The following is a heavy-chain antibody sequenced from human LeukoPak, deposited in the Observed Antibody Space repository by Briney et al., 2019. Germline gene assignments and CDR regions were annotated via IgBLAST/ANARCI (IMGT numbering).Heavy chain of an antibody. V-gene: IGHV1-24*01. Sequence: ASVKVSCKVSGYTLTELSMHWVRQAPGKGLEWMGGFDPEDGETIYAQKFQGRVTMTEDTSTDTACMELSSLRSEDTAVYYCATGPKLRYFDWLFEKYYFDYWGQGTLVTVSS. CDR2: FDPEDGET. CDR1: GYTLTELS. D-gene: IGHD3-9*01. CDR3: ATGPKLRYFDWLFEKYYFDY. J-gene: IGHJ4*02.